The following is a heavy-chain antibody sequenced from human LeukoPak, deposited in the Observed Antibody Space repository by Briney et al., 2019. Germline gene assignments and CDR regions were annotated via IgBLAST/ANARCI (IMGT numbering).Heavy chain of an antibody. J-gene: IGHJ6*03. CDR2: INDSGTI. D-gene: IGHD1-7*01. CDR1: GGSFSNYY. Sequence: SETLSLTCAVYGGSFSNYYWSWIRQSPGKGLEWIGEINDSGTINYNPSLMSRVTISVDKSKNQFSLKLSSVTAADTAVYYCSRRWNYGRNYYIDVWGKGATVSVSS. CDR3: SRRWNYGRNYYIDV. V-gene: IGHV4-34*01.